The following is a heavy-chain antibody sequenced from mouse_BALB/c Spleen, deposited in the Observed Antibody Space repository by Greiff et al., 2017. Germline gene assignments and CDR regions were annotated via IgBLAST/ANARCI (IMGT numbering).Heavy chain of an antibody. J-gene: IGHJ2*01. CDR3: ASLTTATGYFDY. CDR1: GFTFSSYG. Sequence: DVKLVESGGGLVQPGGSLKLSCAASGFTFSSYGMSWVRQTPDKRLELVATINTNGGSTYYPDSVKGRFTISRDNAKNTLYLQMSSLKSEDTAMYYCASLTTATGYFDYWGQGTTLTVSS. D-gene: IGHD1-2*01. CDR2: INTNGGST. V-gene: IGHV5-6-3*01.